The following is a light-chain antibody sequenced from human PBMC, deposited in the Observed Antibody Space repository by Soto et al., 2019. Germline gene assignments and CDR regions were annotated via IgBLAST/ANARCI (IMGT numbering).Light chain of an antibody. Sequence: EIVMTQSPATLSVSPGERATLSCRASQSVSSNLDWYQQKPGQAPRLLIYGASTRATGIPARFSGSGSGTEFTLTISSLQSVDFAVYYCQQYNNWPLTFGGGTKVEIK. J-gene: IGKJ4*01. CDR1: QSVSSN. V-gene: IGKV3-15*01. CDR2: GAS. CDR3: QQYNNWPLT.